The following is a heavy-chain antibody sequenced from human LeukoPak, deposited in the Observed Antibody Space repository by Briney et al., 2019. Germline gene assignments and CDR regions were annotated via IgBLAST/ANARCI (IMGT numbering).Heavy chain of an antibody. V-gene: IGHV3-48*02. CDR1: GFPFSGYS. Sequence: PGGSLRLSCAASGFPFSGYSMTWVRQAAGKGLEWVSYISGGSSAIYYADSVKGRFTISRDNAKNSLYLQMNSLRDEDTAVYYCARAVYYYDRSGYPNTLDSWGQGTLVTVSS. J-gene: IGHJ4*02. CDR3: ARAVYYYDRSGYPNTLDS. CDR2: ISGGSSAI. D-gene: IGHD3-22*01.